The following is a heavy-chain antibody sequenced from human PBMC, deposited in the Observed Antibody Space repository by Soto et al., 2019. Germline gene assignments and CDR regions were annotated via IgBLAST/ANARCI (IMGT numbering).Heavy chain of an antibody. CDR3: ARDPEKVYYMDV. CDR1: GFTVSSNY. Sequence: GGSLRLSCAASGFTVSSNYMSWVRQAPGKGLEWVSVIYSGGSTYYADSVKGRFTISRDNSKNTLYLQMNSLRAEDTAVYYCARDPEKVYYMDVWGKGTTVTVSS. J-gene: IGHJ6*03. V-gene: IGHV3-66*01. CDR2: IYSGGST.